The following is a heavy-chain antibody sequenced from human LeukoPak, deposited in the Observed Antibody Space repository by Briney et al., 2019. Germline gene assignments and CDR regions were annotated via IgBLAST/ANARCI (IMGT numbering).Heavy chain of an antibody. CDR3: ARGPSGYHNT. V-gene: IGHV3-7*01. CDR2: IKEDGSEK. Sequence: PGGSLRLSCAASGFTFSSYWMSWVRQAPGKGLEWVANIKEDGSEKYYVDSVKGRFTISRDTVKNSLHLQMNSLRAEDTAVYYCARGPSGYHNTGGQGTLVTVSS. CDR1: GFTFSSYW. D-gene: IGHD5-12*01. J-gene: IGHJ4*02.